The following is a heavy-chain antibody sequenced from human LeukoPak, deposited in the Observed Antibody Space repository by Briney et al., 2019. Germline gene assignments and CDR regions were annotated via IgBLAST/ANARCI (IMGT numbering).Heavy chain of an antibody. CDR2: IYHSGST. D-gene: IGHD6-6*01. CDR1: GGSISTYY. V-gene: IGHV4-59*01. CDR3: ARGGAARLHFQN. Sequence: SETLSLTCTVSGGSISTYYWNWIRQPPGKGLEWIGYIYHSGSTNYNPSLQSRVTISVDTSKNQFSLNLNSVTAADAAVYYCARGGAARLHFQNWGQGALVTVSS. J-gene: IGHJ1*01.